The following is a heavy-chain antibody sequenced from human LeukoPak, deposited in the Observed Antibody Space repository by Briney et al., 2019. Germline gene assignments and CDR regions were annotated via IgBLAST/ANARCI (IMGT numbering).Heavy chain of an antibody. D-gene: IGHD2-15*01. V-gene: IGHV4-39*07. J-gene: IGHJ3*02. CDR2: IYYSGST. CDR3: ASELVVVAATPDAFDI. Sequence: SETLSLTCTVSGGSISSSSYYWGWIRQPPGKGLEWIGSIYYSGSTYYNPSLKSRVTISVDTSKNQFSLKLSSVTAADTAVYYCASELVVVAATPDAFDIWGQGTMVTVSS. CDR1: GGSISSSSYY.